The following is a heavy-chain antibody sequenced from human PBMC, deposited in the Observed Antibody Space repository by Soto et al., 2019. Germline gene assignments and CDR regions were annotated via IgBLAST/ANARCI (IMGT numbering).Heavy chain of an antibody. J-gene: IGHJ4*02. CDR2: TYYRSKWYN. CDR3: ARGRWYPFDY. D-gene: IGHD2-15*01. CDR1: GDSVSSNNIA. Sequence: XQTLSLTCAVSGDSVSSNNIAWNWLRQSPWRGLEWLGRTYYRSKWYNEYAVSVRSRITINLDTSKNQFSLQLNSVSPEDTAVYYCARGRWYPFDYWGQGDQVTVSS. V-gene: IGHV6-1*01.